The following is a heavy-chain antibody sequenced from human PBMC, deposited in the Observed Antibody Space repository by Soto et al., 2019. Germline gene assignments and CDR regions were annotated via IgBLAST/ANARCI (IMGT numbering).Heavy chain of an antibody. D-gene: IGHD2-15*01. V-gene: IGHV3-30-3*01. CDR1: GFTFSSYA. J-gene: IGHJ4*02. CDR3: ARAAHQYCSGGSCYPDY. Sequence: GGSLGLSCAASGFTFSSYAMHWVRQAPGKGLEWVAVISYDGSNKYYADSVKGRFTISRDNSKNTLYLQMNSLRAEDTAVYYCARAAHQYCSGGSCYPDYWGQGTLVTVSS. CDR2: ISYDGSNK.